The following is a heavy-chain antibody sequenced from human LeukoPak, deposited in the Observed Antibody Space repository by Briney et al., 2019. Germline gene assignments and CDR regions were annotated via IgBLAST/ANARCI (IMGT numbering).Heavy chain of an antibody. CDR1: GGTFRVYT. CDR3: ARVHGAGPSASLGYGRDV. Sequence: ASVKVSCKASGGTFRVYTISWGREAPGEGLEWMGQIIPVFDITNYAQKFRGRVTITAEKSTSTAYMELSSVRSDDTGVDYCARVHGAGPSASLGYGRDVWGQGTGVTVSS. V-gene: IGHV1-69*10. J-gene: IGHJ6*02. D-gene: IGHD3-10*01. CDR2: IIPVFDIT.